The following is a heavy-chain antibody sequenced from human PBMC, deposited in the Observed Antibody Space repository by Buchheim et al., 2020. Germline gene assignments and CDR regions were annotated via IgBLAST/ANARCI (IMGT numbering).Heavy chain of an antibody. Sequence: QVQLQESGPGLVRPSQTQSLTCTVSGGSINSGDYYWSWVRQPPGKGLEWMGYIYFSGDTYYNPSLKSRITMSLDTSQNQFSLRLTSVTAADTAVYYCAKAVWSGYSNTFFFFGMDVWGQGTT. CDR1: GGSINSGDYY. CDR3: AKAVWSGYSNTFFFFGMDV. V-gene: IGHV4-30-4*01. J-gene: IGHJ6*01. CDR2: IYFSGDT. D-gene: IGHD3-3*01.